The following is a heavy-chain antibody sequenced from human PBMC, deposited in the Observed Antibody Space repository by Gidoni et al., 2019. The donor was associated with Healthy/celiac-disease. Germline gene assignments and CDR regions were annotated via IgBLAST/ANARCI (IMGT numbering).Heavy chain of an antibody. Sequence: EVQLVESGGGLVKPGGSLRLSCAASGFTLSSYSMNWVRQAPGKGLEWVSSSSSSSSYIYYADSVKGRFTISRDNAKNSLYLQMNSLRAEDTAVYYCARARVTTVTNGAFDYWGQGTLVTVSS. J-gene: IGHJ4*02. CDR3: ARARVTTVTNGAFDY. CDR1: GFTLSSYS. V-gene: IGHV3-21*01. CDR2: SSSSSSYI. D-gene: IGHD4-17*01.